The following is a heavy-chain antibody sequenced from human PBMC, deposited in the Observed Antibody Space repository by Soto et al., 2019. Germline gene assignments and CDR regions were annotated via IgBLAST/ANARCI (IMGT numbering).Heavy chain of an antibody. D-gene: IGHD6-13*01. J-gene: IGHJ4*02. V-gene: IGHV4-39*01. CDR3: ATSYGNAWYDY. CDR1: GGSISSDIYH. Sequence: SETLSLTCTVSGGSISSDIYHWGWIRQPPGRGLEWIGSISYSGATYYNPSLKSRVTVSVDTSKNQFTLNLSSVTAADTAVYYCATSYGNAWYDYWGQGTQVTVSS. CDR2: ISYSGAT.